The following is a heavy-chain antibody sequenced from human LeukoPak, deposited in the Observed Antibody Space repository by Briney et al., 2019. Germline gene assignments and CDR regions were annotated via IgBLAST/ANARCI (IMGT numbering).Heavy chain of an antibody. D-gene: IGHD4-17*01. Sequence: KSSETLSLTCAVYGGSFSGYYWSWIRQPPGKGLEWIGEINHSGSTNYNPSLKSRVTISVDTSKNQFSLKLSSVTAADTAVYYCARVSGDYVFDCWGQGTLVTVSS. CDR2: INHSGST. CDR3: ARVSGDYVFDC. J-gene: IGHJ4*02. CDR1: GGSFSGYY. V-gene: IGHV4-34*01.